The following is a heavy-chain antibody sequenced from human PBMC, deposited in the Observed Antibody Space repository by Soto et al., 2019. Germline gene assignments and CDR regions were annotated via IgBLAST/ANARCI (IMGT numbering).Heavy chain of an antibody. J-gene: IGHJ5*02. CDR3: ARXAVVVPAAIRIVNWFDP. D-gene: IGHD2-2*02. Sequence: APVKVSCKASGYTFTGYYMHWVRQAPGQGIEWMGWINPNSGGTNYAQKFQGRVTMTRDTSISTAYMELSRLRSDDTAVYYCARXAVVVPAAIRIVNWFDPWGQGTLVTVSS. V-gene: IGHV1-2*02. CDR1: GYTFTGYY. CDR2: INPNSGGT.